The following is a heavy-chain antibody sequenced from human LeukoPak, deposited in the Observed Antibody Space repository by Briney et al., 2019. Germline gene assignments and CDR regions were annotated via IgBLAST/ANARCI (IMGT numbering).Heavy chain of an antibody. Sequence: PGGSLRLSCAASGFTFSSYGMHWVRQAPGKGREWVAVIWYDGSNKYYADSVKGRFTISRDNSKNTLYLQMHSLRAEDTAVYYCARDYYNYYMDVWGKGTTVTVSS. CDR2: IWYDGSNK. CDR1: GFTFSSYG. CDR3: ARDYYNYYMDV. J-gene: IGHJ6*03. V-gene: IGHV3-33*01.